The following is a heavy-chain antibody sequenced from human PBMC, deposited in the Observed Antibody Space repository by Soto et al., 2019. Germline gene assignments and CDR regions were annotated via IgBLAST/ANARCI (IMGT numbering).Heavy chain of an antibody. Sequence: PSETLSLTCTVSGGSISRYYWSWIRQPPGKGLEWIGYIYYSGSINYNPSLKSRVTISVDTSKNQFSLKLSSVTAADTAVYYCARSPNKRLFDYWGQGTLVTVSS. CDR1: GGSISRYY. CDR2: IYYSGSI. D-gene: IGHD3-22*01. J-gene: IGHJ4*02. V-gene: IGHV4-59*01. CDR3: ARSPNKRLFDY.